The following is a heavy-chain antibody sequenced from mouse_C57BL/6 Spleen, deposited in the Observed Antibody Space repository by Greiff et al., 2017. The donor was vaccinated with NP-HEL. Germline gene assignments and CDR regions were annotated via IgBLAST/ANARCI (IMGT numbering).Heavy chain of an antibody. Sequence: QVHVKQSGAELAKPGASVKLSCKASGYTFTSYWMHWVKQRPGQGLEWIGYINPSSGYTKYNQKFKDKATLTADKSSSTAYMQLSSLTYEDSAVYYCARSDYSNWFAYWGQGTLVTVSA. CDR1: GYTFTSYW. CDR2: INPSSGYT. D-gene: IGHD2-5*01. CDR3: ARSDYSNWFAY. V-gene: IGHV1-7*01. J-gene: IGHJ3*01.